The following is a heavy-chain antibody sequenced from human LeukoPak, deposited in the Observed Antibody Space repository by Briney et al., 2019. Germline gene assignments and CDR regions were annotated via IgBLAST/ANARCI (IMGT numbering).Heavy chain of an antibody. CDR2: IYYSGST. CDR3: CGGSSSQRPLDY. Sequence: SQTLSLTCTVSGGSIGSGGYSWSWIRQHPGKGLEWIGYIYYSGSTYYNPSLKSRVTISVDTSKNQFSLKLSSVTAADTAVYYCCGGSSSQRPLDYWGQGTLVTVSS. J-gene: IGHJ4*02. CDR1: GGSIGSGGYS. V-gene: IGHV4-31*03. D-gene: IGHD6-6*01.